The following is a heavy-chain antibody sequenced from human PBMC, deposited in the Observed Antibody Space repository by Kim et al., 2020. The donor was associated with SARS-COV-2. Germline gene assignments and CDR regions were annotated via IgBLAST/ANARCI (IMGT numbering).Heavy chain of an antibody. CDR3: AKDASITIFGVVITPSYFDY. CDR1: GFTFSSYA. CDR2: ISGSGGST. D-gene: IGHD3-3*01. Sequence: GGSLRLSCAASGFTFSSYAMSWVRQAPGKGLEWVSAISGSGGSTYYADSVKGRFTISRDNSKNTLYLQMNSLRAEDTAVYYCAKDASITIFGVVITPSYFDYWGQGTLVTVSS. J-gene: IGHJ4*02. V-gene: IGHV3-23*01.